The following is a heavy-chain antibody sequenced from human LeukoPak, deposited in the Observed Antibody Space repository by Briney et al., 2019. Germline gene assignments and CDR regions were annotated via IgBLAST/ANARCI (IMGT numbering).Heavy chain of an antibody. CDR1: GGSFSGYY. V-gene: IGHV4-34*01. CDR3: ARGPRYYDILTGYPKPAFDY. CDR2: INHSGST. Sequence: SETLSLTCAVHGGSFSGYYWSWIRQPPGKGLEWIGEINHSGSTNYNPSLKSRVTISVDTSKNQFSLKLSSVTAADTAVYYCARGPRYYDILTGYPKPAFDYWGQGTLVTVSS. J-gene: IGHJ4*02. D-gene: IGHD3-9*01.